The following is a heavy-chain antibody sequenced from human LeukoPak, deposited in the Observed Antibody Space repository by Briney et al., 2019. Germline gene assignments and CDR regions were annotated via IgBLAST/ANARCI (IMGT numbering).Heavy chain of an antibody. Sequence: GGSLRLSCAASGFTFSNYAMIWVRQAPGKGLEWVSVISSTGGTTYQADSVKGRFTISRDNSKNTLYLQMHSLRVEDTAVYFCARDPGAFPYFFDNWGPGTLVTVSS. CDR3: ARDPGAFPYFFDN. CDR1: GFTFSNYA. CDR2: ISSTGGTT. D-gene: IGHD4/OR15-4a*01. J-gene: IGHJ4*02. V-gene: IGHV3-23*01.